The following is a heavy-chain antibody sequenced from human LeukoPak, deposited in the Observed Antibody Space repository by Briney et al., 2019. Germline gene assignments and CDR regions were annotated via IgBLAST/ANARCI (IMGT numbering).Heavy chain of an antibody. CDR3: ASTGLYGRFLEWLPSNYYYYMDV. CDR1: GYTFPSYY. Sequence: ASVKVSCKASGYTFPSYYMHWVRKAPGQGLEWMGIINPSGGSTSYAQKFQGRVTMTRDTSTSTVYMELSSVRSEDTAVYYCASTGLYGRFLEWLPSNYYYYMDVWGKGTTVTVSS. CDR2: INPSGGST. V-gene: IGHV1-46*01. J-gene: IGHJ6*03. D-gene: IGHD3-3*01.